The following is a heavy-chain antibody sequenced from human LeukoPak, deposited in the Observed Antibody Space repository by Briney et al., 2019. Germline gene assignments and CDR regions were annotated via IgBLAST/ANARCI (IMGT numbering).Heavy chain of an antibody. CDR1: GYTFTGYY. V-gene: IGHV1-2*02. CDR3: ARSPKLTGAYHDAFDI. D-gene: IGHD7-27*01. J-gene: IGHJ3*02. Sequence: ASVKVSCKASGYTFTGYYMHWVRQAPGQGLEWMGWINPNSGGTNYAQKFQGGVTMTRDTSISTAYMELSRLRSDDTAVYYCARSPKLTGAYHDAFDIWGQGTMVTVSS. CDR2: INPNSGGT.